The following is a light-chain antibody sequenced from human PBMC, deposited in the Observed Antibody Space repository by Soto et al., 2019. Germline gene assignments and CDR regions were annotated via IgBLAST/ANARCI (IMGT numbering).Light chain of an antibody. CDR1: QGISFW. V-gene: IGKV1-5*01. Sequence: DIQMTQSPSTLSASVGDRVTITCRASQGISFWLAWYQQKPGKAPKLLIYDVSSLESGVPSRFSGSGSGTEFTLTISSLQPDDFATYYCQQYNTYPWTLGQGTKVDIK. J-gene: IGKJ1*01. CDR3: QQYNTYPWT. CDR2: DVS.